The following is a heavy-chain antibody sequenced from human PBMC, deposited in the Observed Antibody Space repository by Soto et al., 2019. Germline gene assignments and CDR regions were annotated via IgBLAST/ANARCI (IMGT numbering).Heavy chain of an antibody. CDR1: GGSIGSGDYY. J-gene: IGHJ4*02. D-gene: IGHD3-9*01. CDR2: IYYSGST. Sequence: SATLSLTCRVSGGSIGSGDYYWNLIRQPPGKGLEWIGYIYYSGSTNYNPSLKSRVTISVDTSKNQFSLTLSSVTAADTAVYECARLYYDILTGYYNFDYWGQGTLVTVSS. V-gene: IGHV4-61*08. CDR3: ARLYYDILTGYYNFDY.